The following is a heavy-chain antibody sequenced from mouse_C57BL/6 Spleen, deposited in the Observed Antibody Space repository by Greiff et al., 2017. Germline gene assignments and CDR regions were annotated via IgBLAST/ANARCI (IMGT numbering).Heavy chain of an antibody. CDR3: ARTGRDY. CDR2: IYPRSGNT. J-gene: IGHJ2*01. Sequence: VQLQESGAELARPGASVKLSCKASGYTFTSYGISWVKQRTGQGLEWVGEIYPRSGNTYYNVKFKGKATLTADKSSSTAYMELRSLTSEDSAVYFCARTGRDYWGQGTTLTVSS. V-gene: IGHV1-81*01. CDR1: GYTFTSYG.